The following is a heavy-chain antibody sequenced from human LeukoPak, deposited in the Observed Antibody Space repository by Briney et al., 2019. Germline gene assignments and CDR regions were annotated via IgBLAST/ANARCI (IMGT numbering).Heavy chain of an antibody. CDR3: ARGSPHFDTVWGSPLWDI. Sequence: GASVKVSCKASGYTFTGFYIHWVRQAPGQGLEWMGWINPNSGGTNHAQKFQGWVIMTRDTSITTAYMELSRLRSDDTAVYYCARGSPHFDTVWGSPLWDIWGQGTMVTVSS. CDR2: INPNSGGT. V-gene: IGHV1-2*04. D-gene: IGHD3-16*01. CDR1: GYTFTGFY. J-gene: IGHJ3*02.